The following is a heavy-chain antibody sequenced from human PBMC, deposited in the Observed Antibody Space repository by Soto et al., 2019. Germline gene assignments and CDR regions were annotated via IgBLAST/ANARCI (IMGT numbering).Heavy chain of an antibody. CDR1: GFTFSSYA. Sequence: EVQLLESGGGLVQPGGSLRLSCAASGFTFSSYAMSWVRQAPGKGLEWVSAIGGSGGSTYYADSVRGRFTIARDNTKNTLDLKMNSLSAEDTAVYYGAKDSGYQLEPLHYWGQGTLVTVSS. D-gene: IGHD6-25*01. V-gene: IGHV3-23*01. CDR2: IGGSGGST. J-gene: IGHJ4*02. CDR3: AKDSGYQLEPLHY.